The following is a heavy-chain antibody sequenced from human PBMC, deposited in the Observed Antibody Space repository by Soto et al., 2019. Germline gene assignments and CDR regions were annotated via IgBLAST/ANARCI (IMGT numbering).Heavy chain of an antibody. Sequence: ASVKVSCKASGYTFTSYGISLVRQAPGQGLEWMGWISADNGNTNYAQKLQGRVTMTTDTSTSTAYIVLRRLRSDDTAVYYCASQEGFTVTTNWGQGTLVTVSS. J-gene: IGHJ4*02. V-gene: IGHV1-18*01. CDR3: ASQEGFTVTTN. D-gene: IGHD4-17*01. CDR2: ISADNGNT. CDR1: GYTFTSYG.